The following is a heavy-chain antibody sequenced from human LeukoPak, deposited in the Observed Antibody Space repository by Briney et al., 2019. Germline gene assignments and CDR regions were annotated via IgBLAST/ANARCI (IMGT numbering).Heavy chain of an antibody. J-gene: IGHJ4*02. Sequence: PGGFLRLSCAASGFTFSSYWMHWVRQAPGKGLVWVSRINSDGSSTSYADSVKGRFTISRDNAKNTLYLQMNSLRAEDTAVYYCARAGYSYGHVNWGSRVDDLDYWGQGTLVTVSS. CDR1: GFTFSSYW. D-gene: IGHD5-18*01. V-gene: IGHV3-74*01. CDR2: INSDGSST. CDR3: ARAGYSYGHVNWGSRVDDLDY.